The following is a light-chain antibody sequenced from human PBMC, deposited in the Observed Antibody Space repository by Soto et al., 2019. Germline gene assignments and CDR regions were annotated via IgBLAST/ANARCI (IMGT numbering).Light chain of an antibody. Sequence: QSALTQPPSVSGAPGQRVTISCIGSSSNIGAGYDVHWYQQLPGTAPKLLIYGNSNRPSGVPDRFSGSKSGTSASLAITGLQAEDEADYYCQSYDSSLSGFRVFGGGTKVTVL. CDR2: GNS. CDR1: SSNIGAGYD. CDR3: QSYDSSLSGFRV. J-gene: IGLJ3*02. V-gene: IGLV1-40*01.